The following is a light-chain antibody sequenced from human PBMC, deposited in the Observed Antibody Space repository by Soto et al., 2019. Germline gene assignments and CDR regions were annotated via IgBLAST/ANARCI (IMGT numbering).Light chain of an antibody. CDR1: QSVSSSY. J-gene: IGKJ1*01. V-gene: IGKV3-20*01. CDR3: RQYGSSPT. Sequence: EIVLTQSPGTLSLSPGERATLSCRASQSVSSSYLAWYQQKPGQAPMLLIYGASRRATGLPDRFSGSGSGTDLILTISRLEPEGFEVYYCRQYGSSPTFGQGAKVEIK. CDR2: GAS.